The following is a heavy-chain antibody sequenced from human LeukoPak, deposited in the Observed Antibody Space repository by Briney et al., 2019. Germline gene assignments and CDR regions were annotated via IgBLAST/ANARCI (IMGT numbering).Heavy chain of an antibody. CDR1: GYTFTSYG. J-gene: IGHJ4*02. CDR2: ISAYNGNT. V-gene: IGHV1-18*01. Sequence: GASVKVSCKASGYTFTSYGINWVRQAPGQGLEWMGWISAYNGNTNYAQKFQGRVTMTTDTATSTAYMDRRSLRSNETAVYYCARDRRCGFGGCSCYIDYWGQGTLVTVSS. D-gene: IGHD2-15*01. CDR3: ARDRRCGFGGCSCYIDY.